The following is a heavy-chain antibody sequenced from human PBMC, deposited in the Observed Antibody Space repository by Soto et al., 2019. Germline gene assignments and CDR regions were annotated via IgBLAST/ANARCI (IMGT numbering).Heavy chain of an antibody. J-gene: IGHJ6*02. V-gene: IGHV3-48*02. CDR3: ARDATPYYFWSGNYGMDV. CDR2: ISSSSSTI. D-gene: IGHD3-3*01. Sequence: GSLRLSCAASGFTFSSYSMNWVRQAPGKGLEWVSYISSSSSTIYYADSVKGRFTISRDNAKNSLYLQMNSLRDEDTAVYYCARDATPYYFWSGNYGMDVWGQGTTVTVSS. CDR1: GFTFSSYS.